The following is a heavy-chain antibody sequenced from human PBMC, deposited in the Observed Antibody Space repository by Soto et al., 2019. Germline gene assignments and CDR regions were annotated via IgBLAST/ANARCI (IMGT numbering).Heavy chain of an antibody. Sequence: EVQLLESGGGLVQPGGSLRLSCAASGFTFSSYAMSWVRQAPGKGLEWVSAISGSGGSTYYADSVKGRFTISRDNSKNTLYLQINSLRADDTAVYYCETDMRKPHVFDIWGQGTMVTVSS. D-gene: IGHD2-2*01. CDR1: GFTFSSYA. CDR2: ISGSGGST. V-gene: IGHV3-23*01. CDR3: ETDMRKPHVFDI. J-gene: IGHJ3*02.